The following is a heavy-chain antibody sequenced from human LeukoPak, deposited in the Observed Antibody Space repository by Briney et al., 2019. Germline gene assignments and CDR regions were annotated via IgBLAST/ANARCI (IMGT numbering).Heavy chain of an antibody. D-gene: IGHD5-18*01. CDR2: IKQDGSEK. CDR3: ARHLSGVTGYTYGRGIDY. J-gene: IGHJ4*02. CDR1: GFTFSSYS. Sequence: GGSLRLSCAASGFTFSSYSMNWVRQAPGKGLEWVANIKQDGSEKYYVDSLKGRFTISRDNAKNSLYLQMNSLRAEDTAVYSCARHLSGVTGYTYGRGIDYWGQGTLVTVSS. V-gene: IGHV3-7*01.